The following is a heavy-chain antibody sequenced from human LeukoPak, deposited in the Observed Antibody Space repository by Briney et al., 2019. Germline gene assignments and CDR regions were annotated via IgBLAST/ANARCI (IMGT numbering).Heavy chain of an antibody. CDR3: ARDWNWGSPFDY. Sequence: GGSLRLSCAASGFTFSNYIMHWVRQAPGKGLDWVAVIIENGSNQYYADSVKGRFTISRDNAKNSLYLQMNSLRAKDTAVYYCARDWNWGSPFDYWGQGTLVTVSS. D-gene: IGHD7-27*01. V-gene: IGHV3-30*04. CDR1: GFTFSNYI. J-gene: IGHJ4*02. CDR2: IIENGSNQ.